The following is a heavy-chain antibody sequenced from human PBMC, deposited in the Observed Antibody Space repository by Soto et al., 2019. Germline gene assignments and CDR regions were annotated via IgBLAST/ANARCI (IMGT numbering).Heavy chain of an antibody. J-gene: IGHJ4*02. Sequence: PXGSLRLSCATSGFTFSSFDMDWVRQAPGKGLEWVSSIHRASTYIYYADSVRGRFTISRDNAKSSLYLQMNSLTVEDTAVYYCARRAVTTYHFFDYWGQGALVTVSS. CDR2: IHRASTYI. V-gene: IGHV3-21*06. CDR1: GFTFSSFD. D-gene: IGHD4-17*01. CDR3: ARRAVTTYHFFDY.